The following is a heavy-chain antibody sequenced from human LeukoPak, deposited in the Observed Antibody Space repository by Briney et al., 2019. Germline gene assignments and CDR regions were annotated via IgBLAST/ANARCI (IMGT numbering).Heavy chain of an antibody. CDR2: ISAYNGNT. Sequence: ASVKVSCKASGYTFTSYAMNWVRQAPGQGLEWMGWISAYNGNTNYAQKLQGRVTMTTDTSTSTAYMELRSLRSDDTAVYYCARALMVRGVIIPGAGYYYYMDVWGKGTTVTVSS. J-gene: IGHJ6*03. CDR1: GYTFTSYA. D-gene: IGHD3-10*01. V-gene: IGHV1-18*01. CDR3: ARALMVRGVIIPGAGYYYYMDV.